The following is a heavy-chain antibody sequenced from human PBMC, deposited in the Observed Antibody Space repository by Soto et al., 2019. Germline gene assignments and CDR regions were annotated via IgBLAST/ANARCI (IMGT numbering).Heavy chain of an antibody. V-gene: IGHV1-2*04. D-gene: IGHD7-27*01. CDR1: GNTLTRYY. J-gene: IGHJ3*02. CDR2: INPNSGGT. CDR3: AREWGSDAFDI. Sequence: ASVKVSLKASGNTLTRYYIHLVRQAPGQGLEWMGWINPNSGGTNYAQKFQGWVTMTRDTSISTAYMELSRLRSDDTAVYYCAREWGSDAFDIWGQGTMVTVSS.